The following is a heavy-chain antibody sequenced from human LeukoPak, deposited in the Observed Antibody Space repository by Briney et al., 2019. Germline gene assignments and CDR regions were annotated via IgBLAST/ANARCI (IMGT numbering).Heavy chain of an antibody. CDR2: MNPNSGNT. CDR1: GYTFTSYD. V-gene: IGHV1-8*03. Sequence: GASVKVSCKASGYTFTSYDINWVRQATGQGLEWMGWMNPNSGNTGYAQKFQGRVTITRNTSVSTAYMELSSLRSEDTAVYYCARDWAVPMGGYYYYMDVWGKGTTVTVSS. CDR3: ARDWAVPMGGYYYYMDV. J-gene: IGHJ6*03. D-gene: IGHD3-16*01.